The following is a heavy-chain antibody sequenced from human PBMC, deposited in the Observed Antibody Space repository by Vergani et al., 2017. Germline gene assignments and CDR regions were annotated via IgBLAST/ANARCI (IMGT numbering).Heavy chain of an antibody. Sequence: EVLLVESGGDLVQPGGSLRLSCEASGFNFQIYWMGWVRQTAEKGLEWVANIKQDGSEDYYVDSVKGRFTITRENAKKFIYLQMNSLRADDTAVYYCVRAGLATIYNWFDPWGQGTRFTVSS. CDR2: IKQDGSED. D-gene: IGHD5-24*01. CDR1: GFNFQIYW. V-gene: IGHV3-7*01. J-gene: IGHJ5*01. CDR3: VRAGLATIYNWFDP.